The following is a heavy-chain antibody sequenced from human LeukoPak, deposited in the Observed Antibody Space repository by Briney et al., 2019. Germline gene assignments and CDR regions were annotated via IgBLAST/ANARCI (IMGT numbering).Heavy chain of an antibody. CDR2: INPSGGDT. CDR1: GYTFTSYY. J-gene: IGHJ6*02. CDR3: ARGCRVVPGVHNVGMASYYNGMDV. D-gene: IGHD2-2*01. Sequence: ASVKVSCKPSGYTFTSYYMHWVRQAPGQGLEWMGIINPSGGDTSYAQKFQGRVTTTRDPSTSTVYMEVVSLRPEDTAVYYCARGCRVVPGVHNVGMASYYNGMDVWGQGTTVTVSS. V-gene: IGHV1-46*01.